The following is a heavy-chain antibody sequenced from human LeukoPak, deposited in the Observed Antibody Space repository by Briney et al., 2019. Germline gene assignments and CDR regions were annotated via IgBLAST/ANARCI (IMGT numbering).Heavy chain of an antibody. CDR3: ARGGEWCSGGSCYWFDP. V-gene: IGHV4-38-2*02. D-gene: IGHD2-15*01. Sequence: SETLSLTCTVSGYSISSGYYWGWIRQPPGKGLEWIGYIYYSGSTNYNPSLKSRVTISVDTSKNQFSLKLSSVTAADTAVYYCARGGEWCSGGSCYWFDPWGQGTLVTVSS. CDR1: GYSISSGYY. J-gene: IGHJ5*02. CDR2: IYYSGST.